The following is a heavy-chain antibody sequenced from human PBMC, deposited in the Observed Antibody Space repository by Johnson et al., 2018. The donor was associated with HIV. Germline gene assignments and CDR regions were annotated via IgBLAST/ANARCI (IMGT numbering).Heavy chain of an antibody. CDR1: GFTFINSA. Sequence: VQLVESGGGLVHPGGSLRLSCAASGFTFINSAMNWVRQAPGKGLEWVSAISGSGSGTYYGASVKGRVTISRDNSKNTLYLQMNSLRAEDTALYYCARDFVAFGECTAFDIWGQGTMVTVSS. D-gene: IGHD3-10*01. V-gene: IGHV3-23*04. CDR2: ISGSGSGT. J-gene: IGHJ3*02. CDR3: ARDFVAFGECTAFDI.